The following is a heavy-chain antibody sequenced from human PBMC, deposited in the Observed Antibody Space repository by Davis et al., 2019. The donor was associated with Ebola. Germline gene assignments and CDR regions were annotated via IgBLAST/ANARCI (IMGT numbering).Heavy chain of an antibody. D-gene: IGHD2-2*02. J-gene: IGHJ6*02. CDR1: GGSISSYY. CDR2: IYYSGST. V-gene: IGHV4-59*12. Sequence: GSLRLSCTVSGGSISSYYWSWIRQPPGKGLEWIGYIYYSGSTNYNPSLKSRVTISVDTSKNQFSLKLSAVTAADTAVYYCARVRAIWSRMDVWGQGTTVTVSS. CDR3: ARVRAIWSRMDV.